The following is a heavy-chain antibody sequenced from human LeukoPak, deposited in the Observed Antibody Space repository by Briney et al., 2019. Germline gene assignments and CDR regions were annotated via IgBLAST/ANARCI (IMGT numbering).Heavy chain of an antibody. Sequence: GGSLRLSCAASGFTFSSYAMGWVRQAPGKGLEWVSAISGSGGSTYYADSVKGRFTISRDNSKNTLYLQMNSLRAEDTAVYYCAKFDFWSGYYPEYWGQGTLVTVSS. CDR3: AKFDFWSGYYPEY. D-gene: IGHD3-3*01. CDR1: GFTFSSYA. V-gene: IGHV3-23*01. CDR2: ISGSGGST. J-gene: IGHJ4*02.